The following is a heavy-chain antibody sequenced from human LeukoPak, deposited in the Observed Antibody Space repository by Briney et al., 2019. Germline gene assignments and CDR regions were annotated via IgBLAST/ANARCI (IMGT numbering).Heavy chain of an antibody. V-gene: IGHV3-74*01. J-gene: IGHJ4*02. Sequence: GGSLRLSCAASGFTASGYWMHWVRQHPARGLMWLSYITEDGSGKSYEDSVRGRFTISRDNAKNTVHLQMNSLRVDDTAVYYCARDGQSPISLDYWGQGTPVTVSS. CDR2: ITEDGSGK. CDR1: GFTASGYW. CDR3: ARDGQSPISLDY. D-gene: IGHD2/OR15-2a*01.